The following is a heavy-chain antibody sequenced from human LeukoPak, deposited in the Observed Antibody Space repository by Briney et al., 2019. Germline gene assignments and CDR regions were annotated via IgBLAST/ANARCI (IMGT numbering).Heavy chain of an antibody. V-gene: IGHV5-51*01. CDR2: IYPGDSDT. J-gene: IGHJ4*02. CDR1: GYSFTSYW. D-gene: IGHD3-22*01. Sequence: GESLKISCKGSGYSFTSYWIGWVRQMPGKGLEWMGIIYPGDSDTRYSPSFQGQVTISADKSISTAYLQWSSLKASDTAMYYCARQRYYDSSGYYPNYFDYWGQGTLVTVSS. CDR3: ARQRYYDSSGYYPNYFDY.